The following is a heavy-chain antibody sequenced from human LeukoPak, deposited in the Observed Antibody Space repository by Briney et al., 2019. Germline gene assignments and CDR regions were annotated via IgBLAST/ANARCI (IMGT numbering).Heavy chain of an antibody. CDR2: IYYSGST. J-gene: IGHJ4*02. Sequence: SETLSLTCTVSGGSISSGDYYWRWIRQPPGKGLEWIGYIYYSGSTYYNPSLKSRVTISVDTSRNQFSLKLSSVTAADTAVYYCARARSDYGSSHFDYWGQGTLVTVSS. CDR1: GGSISSGDYY. CDR3: ARARSDYGSSHFDY. D-gene: IGHD1-26*01. V-gene: IGHV4-30-4*01.